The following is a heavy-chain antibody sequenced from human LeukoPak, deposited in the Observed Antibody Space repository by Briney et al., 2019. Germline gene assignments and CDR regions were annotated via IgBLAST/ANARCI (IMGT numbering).Heavy chain of an antibody. D-gene: IGHD1-7*01. CDR3: ARDRTFDL. CDR2: IYYSGNT. V-gene: IGHV4-59*01. Sequence: SETLSLTCTVSGGSISSYYWSWIRQPPGKGLEWIGYIYYSGNTGYNPSLKSRVTMSVDMSRNQFSLKLSSVTAADTAVYYCARDRTFDLWGRGTLVTVSS. J-gene: IGHJ2*01. CDR1: GGSISSYY.